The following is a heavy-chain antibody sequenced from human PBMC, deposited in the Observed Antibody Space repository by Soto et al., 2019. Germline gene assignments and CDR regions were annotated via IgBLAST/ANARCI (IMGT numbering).Heavy chain of an antibody. CDR1: GYSFANYW. D-gene: IGHD2-15*01. CDR2: IYPSHSDT. V-gene: IGHV5-51*01. J-gene: IGHJ4*02. Sequence: PGESLKISFKGSGYSFANYWIGWVRQMPGKGLEWMGIIYPSHSDTRYNPSFQGQVTISGDKAINTVYLQWSSLKASDTATYYCASGPTPLLDYGGQGTLVTVSS. CDR3: ASGPTPLLDY.